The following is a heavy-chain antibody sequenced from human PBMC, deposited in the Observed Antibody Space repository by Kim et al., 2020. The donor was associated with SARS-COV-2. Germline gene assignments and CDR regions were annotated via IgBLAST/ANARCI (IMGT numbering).Heavy chain of an antibody. CDR3: ARWRYLGGSYVYYYGMDV. D-gene: IGHD1-26*01. Sequence: SETLSLTCAVYGGSFSGYYWSWIRQPPGKGLEWIGEINHSGSTNYNPSLKSRVTISVDTSKNQFFLKLSSVTAADTAVYYCARWRYLGGSYVYYYGMDVWGQGTTVTVSS. CDR1: GGSFSGYY. CDR2: INHSGST. V-gene: IGHV4-34*01. J-gene: IGHJ6*02.